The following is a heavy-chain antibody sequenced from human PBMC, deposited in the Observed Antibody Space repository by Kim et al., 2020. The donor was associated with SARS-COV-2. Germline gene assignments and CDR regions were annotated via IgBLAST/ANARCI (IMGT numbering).Heavy chain of an antibody. J-gene: IGHJ4*02. CDR3: AKDDTGTTYPSNFDY. V-gene: IGHV3-23*01. Sequence: DSVKGRFTISRDNSKNTLYLQMNSLRAEDTAVYYCAKDDTGTTYPSNFDYWGQGTLVTVSS. D-gene: IGHD1-7*01.